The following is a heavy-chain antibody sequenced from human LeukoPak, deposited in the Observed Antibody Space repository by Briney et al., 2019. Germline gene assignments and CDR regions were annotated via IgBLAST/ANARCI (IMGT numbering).Heavy chain of an antibody. CDR2: IYTSGST. D-gene: IGHD3-10*01. CDR3: ARDFGSGAMGTSGSSGFDP. V-gene: IGHV4-61*02. CDR1: GGSISSGSYY. J-gene: IGHJ5*02. Sequence: KPSETLSLTCTVSGGSISSGSYYWSWIRQPAGKGLEWIGRIYTSGSTNYNPSLKSRVTISVDTSKNQFSLKLSSVTAADTAVYYCARDFGSGAMGTSGSSGFDPWGQGTLVTVSS.